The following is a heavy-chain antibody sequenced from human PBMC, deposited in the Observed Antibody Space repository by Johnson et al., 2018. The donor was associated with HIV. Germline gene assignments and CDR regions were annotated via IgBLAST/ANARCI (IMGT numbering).Heavy chain of an antibody. D-gene: IGHD3-10*01. CDR2: SRNKANTYTT. J-gene: IGHJ3*01. CDR3: ARGGLRWFGHPAD. Sequence: VQLVESGGGLVQSGGSLRLSCAASGFTFSDHYMDWVRQAPGKGLEWVGRSRNKANTYTTEYAASVKGRFTISRDDSKNSLFLQMNSLRAEDTAVYYCARGGLRWFGHPADWGQGTMVTVSS. CDR1: GFTFSDHY. V-gene: IGHV3-72*01.